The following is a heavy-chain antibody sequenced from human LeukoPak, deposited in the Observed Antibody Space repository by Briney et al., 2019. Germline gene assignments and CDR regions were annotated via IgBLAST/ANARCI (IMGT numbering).Heavy chain of an antibody. Sequence: ASVKVSCKASGYTFTGYYMHWVRQDPGQGLEWMGWINPNSGGTNYAQKFQGRVTMTRDTSISTAYMELSRLRSDDTAVYYCAIPPGSIAAAGRDYWGQGTLVTVSS. V-gene: IGHV1-2*02. J-gene: IGHJ4*02. CDR2: INPNSGGT. CDR1: GYTFTGYY. CDR3: AIPPGSIAAAGRDY. D-gene: IGHD6-13*01.